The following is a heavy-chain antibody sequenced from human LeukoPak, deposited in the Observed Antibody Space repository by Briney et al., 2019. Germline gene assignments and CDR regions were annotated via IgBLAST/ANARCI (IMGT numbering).Heavy chain of an antibody. V-gene: IGHV1-69*05. J-gene: IGHJ5*02. D-gene: IGHD2-15*01. Sequence: ASVKVSCKASGGTFSSYAISWVRQAPGQGPEWMGRIIPIFGTANYAQKFQGRVTITTDESTSTAYMELSSLRSEDTAVYYCARDRDCSGGSCYSSSWFDPWGQGTLVTVSS. CDR2: IIPIFGTA. CDR1: GGTFSSYA. CDR3: ARDRDCSGGSCYSSSWFDP.